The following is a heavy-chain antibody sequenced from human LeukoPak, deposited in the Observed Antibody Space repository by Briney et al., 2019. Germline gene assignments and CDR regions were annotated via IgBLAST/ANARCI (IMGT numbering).Heavy chain of an antibody. CDR1: GGSISSYC. V-gene: IGHV4-4*07. CDR2: ISTSGNT. Sequence: PSETLSLTCTVSGGSISSYCWNWIRQPAGKALEWIGRISTSGNTNYNPSLKSRVTMSVDTSKNQFSLKLSSVTAADTAVYYCARRVWEQTYVAYENWFDPWGQGTLVSVSS. CDR3: ARRVWEQTYVAYENWFDP. J-gene: IGHJ5*02. D-gene: IGHD1/OR15-1a*01.